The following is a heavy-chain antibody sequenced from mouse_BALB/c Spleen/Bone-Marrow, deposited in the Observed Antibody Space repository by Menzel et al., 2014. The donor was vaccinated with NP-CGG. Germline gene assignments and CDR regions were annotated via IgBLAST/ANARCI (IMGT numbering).Heavy chain of an antibody. J-gene: IGHJ1*01. V-gene: IGHV1-20*01. CDR3: AREGGYYYGSSPYFDV. Sequence: VHVKQSGPELVKPGDSVKTSCKASGYSFTGYFMNWVMQSHGKSLEWIGRINPYNGDTFYNQKFKGKATLTVDKSSSTAHMELRSLASEDSAVYYCAREGGYYYGSSPYFDVWGAGTTVTVSS. CDR1: GYSFTGYF. D-gene: IGHD1-1*01. CDR2: INPYNGDT.